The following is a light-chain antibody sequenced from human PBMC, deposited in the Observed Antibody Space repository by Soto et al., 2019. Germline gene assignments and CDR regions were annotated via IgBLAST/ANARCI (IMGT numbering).Light chain of an antibody. Sequence: QSALTQPASVSGSPGQSITISCTGTSSDVGDNNYVSWYQQHPGKAPKLMIYDVTHRPSGISNRISGSKSGNTASLTISGRQAEDEAEDYCSSYTSSSTLYVFGTGTKLTGL. V-gene: IGLV2-14*01. CDR1: SSDVGDNNY. J-gene: IGLJ1*01. CDR2: DVT. CDR3: SSYTSSSTLYV.